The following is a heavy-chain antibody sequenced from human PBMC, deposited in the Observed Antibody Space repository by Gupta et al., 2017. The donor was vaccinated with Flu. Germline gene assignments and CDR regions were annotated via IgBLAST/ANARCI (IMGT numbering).Heavy chain of an antibody. Sequence: IYYSGSTNYNPSRNRRVTISVDTTKNQFALKLSSVTAADTAVYFCARDVTRHRGYYYDYRDVWGKGTTVTVSS. CDR3: ARDVTRHRGYYYDYRDV. CDR2: IYYSGST. J-gene: IGHJ6*03. V-gene: IGHV4-59*01. D-gene: IGHD3-10*01.